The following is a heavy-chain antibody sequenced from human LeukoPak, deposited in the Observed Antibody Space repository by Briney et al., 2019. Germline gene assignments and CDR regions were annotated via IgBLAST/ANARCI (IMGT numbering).Heavy chain of an antibody. V-gene: IGHV4-59*01. CDR3: ARGLMMAVAGRGEFHY. D-gene: IGHD6-13*01. CDR1: GXSISSYY. J-gene: IGHJ4*02. CDR2: IYYSGST. Sequence: SETLSLTCIVSGXSISSYYWSWIRQPPGKGLEWIGYIYYSGSTNYNPSLKSRVTISVDTSKNQFSLKLSSVTAADTAVYYCARGLMMAVAGRGEFHYWGQGILVTVSS.